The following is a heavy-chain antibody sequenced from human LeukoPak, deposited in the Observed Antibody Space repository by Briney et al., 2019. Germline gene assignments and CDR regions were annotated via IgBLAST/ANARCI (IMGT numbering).Heavy chain of an antibody. J-gene: IGHJ5*02. D-gene: IGHD3-10*01. CDR1: GFTFDDYA. Sequence: PGGSLRLSCAASGFTFDDYAMHWVRQAPGKGLEWVSGISWNSGSIGYADSVKGRFTISRDNAKNSLYLQMNSLRAEDMALYYCAKDDMVRGVISPNNWFDPWGQGTLVTVSS. CDR3: AKDDMVRGVISPNNWFDP. CDR2: ISWNSGSI. V-gene: IGHV3-9*03.